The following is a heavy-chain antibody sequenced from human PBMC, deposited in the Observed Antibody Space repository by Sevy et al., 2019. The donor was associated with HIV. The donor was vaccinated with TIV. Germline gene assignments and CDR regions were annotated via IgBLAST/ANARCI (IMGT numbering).Heavy chain of an antibody. CDR3: AKNTAAVGVGGFDY. D-gene: IGHD6-13*01. CDR2: IWYDVSDR. V-gene: IGHV3-30*02. Sequence: GGSLRLSCTASGLSFSDYGMHWVRQAPGKGLEWVAFIWYDVSDRYYADSVKGRFTISRDNSKNILYLQMSSLRLEDTALYYCAKNTAAVGVGGFDYWGQGTLVTVSS. CDR1: GLSFSDYG. J-gene: IGHJ4*02.